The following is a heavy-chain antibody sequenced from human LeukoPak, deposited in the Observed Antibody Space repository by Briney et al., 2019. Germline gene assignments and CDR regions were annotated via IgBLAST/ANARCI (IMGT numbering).Heavy chain of an antibody. CDR3: VKDGFGSAWAGMYLDH. Sequence: GESLRLSCVASGFIFADKAMHWVRQAPGKGLEWVARISWNGGGIDYADSVKGRFTISRSNARNSVYLQMNSLRTEDTAFYYCVKDGFGSAWAGMYLDHWGLGALVTVSS. J-gene: IGHJ4*02. V-gene: IGHV3-9*01. D-gene: IGHD3-3*01. CDR1: GFIFADKA. CDR2: ISWNGGGI.